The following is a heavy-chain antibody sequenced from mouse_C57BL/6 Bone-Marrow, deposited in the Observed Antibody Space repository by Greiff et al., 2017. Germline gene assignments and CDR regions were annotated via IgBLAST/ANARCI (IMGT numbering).Heavy chain of an antibody. V-gene: IGHV1-80*01. D-gene: IGHD1-1*01. Sequence: QVQLQQSGAELAKPGASVKISCKASGYAFSSYWMNWVKQRPGKGLEWIGQIYPGDGDTNYNGKFKGKATLTADKSSSTAYMQLSSLTSEDSAVYFCASCITPVVALNYWGQGTTLTVSS. CDR3: ASCITPVVALNY. CDR1: GYAFSSYW. J-gene: IGHJ2*01. CDR2: IYPGDGDT.